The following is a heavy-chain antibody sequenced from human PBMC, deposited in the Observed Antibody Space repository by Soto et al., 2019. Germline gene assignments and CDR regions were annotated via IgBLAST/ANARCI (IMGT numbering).Heavy chain of an antibody. CDR1: GYTFTTYG. D-gene: IGHD6-19*01. J-gene: IGHJ4*02. V-gene: IGHV1-3*01. Sequence: QVPLVQSGAEVRKPGASVKVSCKASGYTFTTYGIHWVRQAPGQRLELMGWINAGNGNTKYSQKFQGRVTITSDTSASTSYMELRGLRSEDTAVYYCAKDQHSSGLFALDYWGQGTLLTVSS. CDR2: INAGNGNT. CDR3: AKDQHSSGLFALDY.